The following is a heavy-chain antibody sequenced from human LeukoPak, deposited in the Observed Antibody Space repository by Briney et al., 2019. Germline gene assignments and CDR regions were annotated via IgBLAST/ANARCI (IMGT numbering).Heavy chain of an antibody. CDR2: ISSTGGTT. Sequence: PGGSLRLSCSASGFAFSSYAMHWVRQAPGKGLEYVSGISSTGGTTYYADSVKGRFTISRDNSKNTLYLQMNSLRVEDSAVYYCAKGVRGWFGESYDYWGQGTLVTVSS. J-gene: IGHJ4*02. V-gene: IGHV3-64D*06. CDR3: AKGVRGWFGESYDY. D-gene: IGHD3-10*01. CDR1: GFAFSSYA.